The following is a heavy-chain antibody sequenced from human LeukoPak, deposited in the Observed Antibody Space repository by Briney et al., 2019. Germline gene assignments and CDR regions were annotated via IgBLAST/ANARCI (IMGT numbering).Heavy chain of an antibody. J-gene: IGHJ4*02. CDR3: ASAEIAAAGTAFDY. D-gene: IGHD6-13*01. Sequence: PSETLSLTCTVSGGSISSYYWSWIRQPPGKGLEWIGYIYYSGSTNYNPSLKSRVTISVDTSKNQFSLKLSSVTAADTAVYYCASAEIAAAGTAFDYWGQGTLVTVSS. CDR2: IYYSGST. CDR1: GGSISSYY. V-gene: IGHV4-59*01.